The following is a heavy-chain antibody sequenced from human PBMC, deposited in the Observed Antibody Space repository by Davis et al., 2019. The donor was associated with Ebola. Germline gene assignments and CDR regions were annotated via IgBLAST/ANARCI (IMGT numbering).Heavy chain of an antibody. J-gene: IGHJ4*02. Sequence: GSLRLSCAVSGGSFSGYYWSWIRQPPGKGLEWIGEINHSGSTNYNPSLKSRVTISVDTSKNQFSLKLSSVTAADTAVYYCARGRDYIWGSYRFGYWGQGTLVTVSS. CDR1: GGSFSGYY. V-gene: IGHV4-34*01. D-gene: IGHD3-16*02. CDR3: ARGRDYIWGSYRFGY. CDR2: INHSGST.